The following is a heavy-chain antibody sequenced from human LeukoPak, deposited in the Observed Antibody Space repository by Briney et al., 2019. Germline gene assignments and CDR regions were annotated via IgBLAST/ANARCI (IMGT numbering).Heavy chain of an antibody. D-gene: IGHD6-19*01. CDR1: GFTFSSYA. J-gene: IGHJ1*01. Sequence: TGGSLRLSCAASGFTFSSYAMSWVRQAPGKGLEWVSAISGSGGSTYYADSVKGRFTISRDNSKNTLYLQMNSLRAEDTAVYYCAKDGWYAEYSQHWGQGTLVTVSS. CDR3: AKDGWYAEYSQH. CDR2: ISGSGGST. V-gene: IGHV3-23*01.